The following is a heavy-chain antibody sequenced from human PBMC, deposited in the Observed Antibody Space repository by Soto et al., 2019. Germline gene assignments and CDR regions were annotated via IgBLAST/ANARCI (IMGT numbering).Heavy chain of an antibody. CDR2: IFHSGST. D-gene: IGHD2-21*02. V-gene: IGHV4-38-2*01. Sequence: PSETLSLTSGVSVYSISSGYYWGWIRQPPGKGLEWIASIFHSGSTYYNPSLKSRVTISVDTSKNQFSLKLSSVTAADTAVYYCVRGLQYGGNSAYWGQGTLVTVSS. J-gene: IGHJ4*02. CDR1: VYSISSGYY. CDR3: VRGLQYGGNSAY.